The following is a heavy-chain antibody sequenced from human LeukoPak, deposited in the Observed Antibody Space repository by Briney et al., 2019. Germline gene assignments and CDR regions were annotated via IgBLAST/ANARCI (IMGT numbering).Heavy chain of an antibody. CDR2: IYYSGTT. J-gene: IGHJ3*02. D-gene: IGHD6-13*01. CDR1: GASIRSSGYF. V-gene: IGHV4-39*07. Sequence: PSETLSLTCTVFGASIRSSGYFWGWIRQPPGKGLEYIGSIYYSGTTYYNPSLKSRATMSVDTSKNQFSLELTSMTAADTAVYYCGHTLGTFDIWGQGTVVTVSS. CDR3: GHTLGTFDI.